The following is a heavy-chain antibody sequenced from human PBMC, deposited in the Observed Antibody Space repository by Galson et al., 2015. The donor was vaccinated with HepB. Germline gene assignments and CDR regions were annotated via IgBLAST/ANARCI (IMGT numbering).Heavy chain of an antibody. CDR3: ARDRTSLGGGSLSLDY. CDR2: INPNSGGT. V-gene: IGHV1-2*02. J-gene: IGHJ4*02. D-gene: IGHD2-15*01. CDR1: GYTFTGYY. Sequence: SVKVSCKASGYTFTGYYMHWVRQAPGQGLEWMGWINPNSGGTNYAQKFQGRVTMTRDTSISTAYMELSRLRSDDTAVYYCARDRTSLGGGSLSLDYWGQGTLVTVSS.